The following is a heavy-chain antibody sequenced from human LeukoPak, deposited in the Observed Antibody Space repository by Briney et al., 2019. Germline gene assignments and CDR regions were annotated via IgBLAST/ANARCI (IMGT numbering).Heavy chain of an antibody. D-gene: IGHD3-3*01. V-gene: IGHV3-21*01. Sequence: GGSLRLSCAASGFTFSSYSMNWVRQAQGKGLEWVSSISSSSSYIYYADSVKGRFTISRDNAKNSLYLQMNSLRAEDTAVYYCAREISPYDFWSGYYGGAFDIWGQGTMVTVSS. CDR1: GFTFSSYS. CDR2: ISSSSSYI. J-gene: IGHJ3*02. CDR3: AREISPYDFWSGYYGGAFDI.